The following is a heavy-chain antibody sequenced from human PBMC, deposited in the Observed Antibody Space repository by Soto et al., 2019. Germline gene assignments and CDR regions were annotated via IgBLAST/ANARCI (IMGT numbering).Heavy chain of an antibody. D-gene: IGHD6-19*01. J-gene: IGHJ6*02. CDR3: ARAQQWLAKTYYYYGMDV. CDR1: GFTFSSYA. V-gene: IGHV3-30-3*01. Sequence: QVQLVESGGGVVQPGRSLRLSCAASGFTFSSYAMHWVRQAPGKGLEWVAAISYDGSNKYYADSVKGRFTISRDNSKNTLYLQMNSLRAEDTAVYYCARAQQWLAKTYYYYGMDVWGQGTTVTVSS. CDR2: ISYDGSNK.